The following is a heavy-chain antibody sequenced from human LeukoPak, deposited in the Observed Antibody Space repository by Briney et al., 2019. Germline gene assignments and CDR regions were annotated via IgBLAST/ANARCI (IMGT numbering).Heavy chain of an antibody. J-gene: IGHJ6*02. CDR2: INHSGST. CDR1: GGSFSGYY. D-gene: IGHD5-24*01. V-gene: IGHV4-34*01. CDR3: ARADGYYYGMDV. Sequence: SETLSLTCAVYGGSFSGYYWSWIRQPPGKGLEWIGEINHSGSTNYNPSLKSRVTISVNTSKNQFSLKLSSVTAADTAVYYCARADGYYYGMDVWGQGTLVTVSS.